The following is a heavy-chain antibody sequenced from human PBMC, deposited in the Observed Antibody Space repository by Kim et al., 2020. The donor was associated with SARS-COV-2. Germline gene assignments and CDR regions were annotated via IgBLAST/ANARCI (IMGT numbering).Heavy chain of an antibody. V-gene: IGHV4-4*02. J-gene: IGHJ6*02. D-gene: IGHD3-22*01. Sequence: SETLSLTCAVSGGSISSSNWWSWVRQPPGKGLEWIGEIYHSVSTNYNPSLKSRVTISVDKSKNQFSMKLSSVTAADTAVYYCARDQTYYYDSTGYYYYYYGMEVWGQGTTVTVSS. CDR3: ARDQTYYYDSTGYYYYYYGMEV. CDR1: GGSISSSNW. CDR2: IYHSVST.